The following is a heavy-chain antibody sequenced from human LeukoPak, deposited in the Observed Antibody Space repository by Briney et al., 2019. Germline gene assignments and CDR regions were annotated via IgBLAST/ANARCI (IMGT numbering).Heavy chain of an antibody. CDR2: ISGSGGST. D-gene: IGHD6-13*01. V-gene: IGHV3-23*01. CDR1: GFTFSSYA. CDR3: ARDVSSSRVGSPFDY. J-gene: IGHJ4*02. Sequence: GGSLRLSCAASGFTFSSYAMSWVRQAPGKGLEWVSAISGSGGSTYYADSVEGRFTISRDNAKNSLYLQMNSLRAEDTAVYYCARDVSSSRVGSPFDYWGQGTLVTVSS.